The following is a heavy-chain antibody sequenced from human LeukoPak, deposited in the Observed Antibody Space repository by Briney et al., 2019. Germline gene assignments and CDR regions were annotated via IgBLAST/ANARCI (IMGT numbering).Heavy chain of an antibody. CDR3: ARVIWFGELLPQNNWFDP. Sequence: SETLSLTYTVSGGSISSYYWSWIRQPPGKGLEWIRYIYYSGSTNYNPSLKSRVTISVDTSKNQFSLKLSSVTAADTAVYYCARVIWFGELLPQNNWFDPWGQGTLVTVSS. CDR2: IYYSGST. CDR1: GGSISSYY. V-gene: IGHV4-59*01. D-gene: IGHD3-10*01. J-gene: IGHJ5*02.